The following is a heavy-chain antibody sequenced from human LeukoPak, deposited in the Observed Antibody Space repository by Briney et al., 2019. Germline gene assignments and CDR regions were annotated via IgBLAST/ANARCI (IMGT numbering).Heavy chain of an antibody. Sequence: GGSLRLSCAVSGFTFSTYAMNWVRQAPGKGLEWVSGISGSGGSTYYADSVKGRFTISRDNSENTVYLQMNSLRAEDTAVYYCAKDNDFWSGPNLYFDYWGQGTLVTVSS. CDR3: AKDNDFWSGPNLYFDY. CDR2: ISGSGGST. V-gene: IGHV3-23*01. D-gene: IGHD3-3*01. CDR1: GFTFSTYA. J-gene: IGHJ4*02.